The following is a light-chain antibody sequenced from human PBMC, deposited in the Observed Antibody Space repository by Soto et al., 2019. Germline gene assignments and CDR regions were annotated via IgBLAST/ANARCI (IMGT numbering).Light chain of an antibody. Sequence: IQMTQSPSTLSASIGDRVTITRRASQSINNRLAWYQQMPGKAPNLLIYDASTLESGVPSRFRGSGSETEFTLTISGLQPDDFATYYCQQFIDGWTFGQGNKVDIK. J-gene: IGKJ1*01. CDR2: DAS. V-gene: IGKV1-5*01. CDR3: QQFIDGWT. CDR1: QSINNR.